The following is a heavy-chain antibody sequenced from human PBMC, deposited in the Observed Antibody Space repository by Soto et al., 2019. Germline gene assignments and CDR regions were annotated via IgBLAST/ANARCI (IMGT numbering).Heavy chain of an antibody. J-gene: IGHJ1*01. D-gene: IGHD6-13*01. CDR1: GFTFDDYA. Sequence: EVPLVESGGGLVQPGRSLRLSCAASGFTFDDYAMHWVRQVPGKGLEWVSGINWNSGSIGYGDSVKGRFAISRDNDKNSLRLQMTSLSAEDTAFYYCVKDESINWYSGHFRHWGQGTLVTVSS. CDR2: INWNSGSI. V-gene: IGHV3-9*01. CDR3: VKDESINWYSGHFRH.